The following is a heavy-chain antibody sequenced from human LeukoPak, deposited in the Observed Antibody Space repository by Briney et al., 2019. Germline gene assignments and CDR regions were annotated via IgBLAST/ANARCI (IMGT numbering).Heavy chain of an antibody. CDR3: ARDHHRRYYDDQARDTFDI. Sequence: LFLTCTVSGVSISSSNSYWGWIRQPPGKGLEWVSSISSSSSTIYYADSVKGRFTISRDNARNSLYLQMNSLRAEDTAVYYCARDHHRRYYDDQARDTFDIWGQGTMVTVSS. CDR1: GVSISSSN. CDR2: ISSSSSTI. V-gene: IGHV3-11*04. D-gene: IGHD3-22*01. J-gene: IGHJ3*02.